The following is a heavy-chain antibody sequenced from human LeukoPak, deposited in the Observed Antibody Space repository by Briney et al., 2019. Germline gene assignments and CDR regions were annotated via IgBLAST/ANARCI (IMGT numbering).Heavy chain of an antibody. CDR2: IRYDGSNK. CDR1: GFTFSSYG. CDR3: ARGAARPRDFDY. V-gene: IGHV3-30*02. D-gene: IGHD6-6*01. Sequence: GGSLRLSCAASGFTFSSYGMHWVRQAPGKGLEWVAFIRYDGSNKYYADSVKGRFTISRDNSKNSLYLQMNSLRAEDTAVYYCARGAARPRDFDYWGQGTLVTISS. J-gene: IGHJ4*02.